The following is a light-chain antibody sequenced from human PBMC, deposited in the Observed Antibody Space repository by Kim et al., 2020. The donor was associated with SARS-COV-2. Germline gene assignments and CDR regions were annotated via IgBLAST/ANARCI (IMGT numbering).Light chain of an antibody. CDR1: RSFSCS. CDR2: TAS. J-gene: IGKJ2*01. CDR3: QQRRSWPDT. Sequence: SFSPGESATLSCSASRSFSCSFAWYQQNPGHPPSLLICTASIRATGIPSRFRGSGSGTDFTLPISRLAPKYFAVYYCQQRRSWPDTFGPGTK. V-gene: IGKV3-11*01.